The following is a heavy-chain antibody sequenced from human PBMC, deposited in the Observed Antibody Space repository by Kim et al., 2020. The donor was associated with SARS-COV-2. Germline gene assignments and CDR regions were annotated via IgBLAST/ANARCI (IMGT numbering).Heavy chain of an antibody. Sequence: GGSLSLSCAASGFTFSSYSMNWVRQAPGKGLEWVSSISSSSSYIYYADSVKGRFTISRDNAKNSLYLQMNSLRAEDTAVYYCARDARSYYYGSGSYRWGFDPWGQGTLVTVSS. J-gene: IGHJ5*02. CDR2: ISSSSSYI. D-gene: IGHD3-10*01. CDR3: ARDARSYYYGSGSYRWGFDP. CDR1: GFTFSSYS. V-gene: IGHV3-21*01.